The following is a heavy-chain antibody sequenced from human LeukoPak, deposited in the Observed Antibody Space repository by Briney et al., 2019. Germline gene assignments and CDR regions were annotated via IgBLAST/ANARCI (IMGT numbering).Heavy chain of an antibody. CDR2: IYYGGST. D-gene: IGHD1-26*01. CDR3: ASGSYSFYYMDV. J-gene: IGHJ6*03. V-gene: IGHV4-59*01. CDR1: GGSIRSYY. Sequence: SETLSLTCSVSGGSIRSYYWSWIRQPPGKGLEWIGYIYYGGSTNYNSSLKSRVTISVDASKNQFSLRLSSVTAADTAVYYCASGSYSFYYMDVWGKGTTVTVSS.